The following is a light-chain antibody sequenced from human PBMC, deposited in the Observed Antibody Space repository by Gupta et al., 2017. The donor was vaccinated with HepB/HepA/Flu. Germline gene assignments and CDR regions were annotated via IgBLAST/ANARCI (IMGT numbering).Light chain of an antibody. CDR3: AAWDDSLSAWL. Sequence: QYVLTHPPSASGTLGQRVPISYSGSSSKIISNYVYWYQQFPGADPKLLIFRNNQLPSGVPARVSGSKYDTSATLAIGGLRSEEEADYYCAAWDDSLSAWLFGGGTTLTVL. J-gene: IGLJ3*02. CDR1: SSKIISNY. CDR2: RNN. V-gene: IGLV1-47*01.